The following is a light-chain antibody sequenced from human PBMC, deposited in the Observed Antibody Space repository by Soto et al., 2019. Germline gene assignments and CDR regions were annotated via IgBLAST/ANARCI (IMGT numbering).Light chain of an antibody. J-gene: IGKJ2*01. CDR3: QQYKNWYT. CDR1: QTVGNS. V-gene: IGKV3-15*01. CDR2: GAS. Sequence: EIVMTQSPVTLSVSPGERATLSCRASQTVGNSLVWYQQKAGQAPRLLFHGASTRATGIPARFSGSGSGTEFTLTISSLQSEDSAVYYCQQYKNWYTFGQGTKLEIK.